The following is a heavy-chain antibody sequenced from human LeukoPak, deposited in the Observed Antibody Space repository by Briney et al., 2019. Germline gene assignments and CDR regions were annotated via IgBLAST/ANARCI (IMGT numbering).Heavy chain of an antibody. Sequence: ASVKVSCKASGYTLTSNYMHWVRQAPGHGPEWMGMINPSGGSTKYAQKFQGRVTMTRDTSTSTVYMELNSLRSEDTAVFYCVRGGVEQQLVPAFWGQGTLVTVSS. J-gene: IGHJ4*02. CDR2: INPSGGST. CDR3: VRGGVEQQLVPAF. V-gene: IGHV1-46*01. CDR1: GYTLTSNY. D-gene: IGHD6-13*01.